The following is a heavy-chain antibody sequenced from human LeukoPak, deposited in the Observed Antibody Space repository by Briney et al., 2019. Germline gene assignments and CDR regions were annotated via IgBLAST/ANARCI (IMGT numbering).Heavy chain of an antibody. J-gene: IGHJ4*02. V-gene: IGHV1-2*02. CDR2: INPNSGGT. Sequence: GASVKVSCKASGYIFTGYYVNWARQAPGQGLEWVGWINPNSGGTNYAQKFQGRVTMTRDTSISTAYMELSRLRSDDTAVYYCARADYDILTSFPPFDYWGQGTLVTVSS. D-gene: IGHD3-9*01. CDR1: GYIFTGYY. CDR3: ARADYDILTSFPPFDY.